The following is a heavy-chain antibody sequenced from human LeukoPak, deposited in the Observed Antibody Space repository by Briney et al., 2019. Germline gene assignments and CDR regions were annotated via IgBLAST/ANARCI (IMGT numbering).Heavy chain of an antibody. J-gene: IGHJ5*02. CDR2: INHSGST. D-gene: IGHD4-23*01. CDR3: ARAHYGGNSHWSDP. V-gene: IGHV4-34*01. CDR1: GGSFSGYY. Sequence: SETLSLTCAVYGGSFSGYYWSWLRQPPGKGLEWIGEINHSGSTNYNPSLKSRVTISVDTSKNQFSLKLSSVTAADTAVYYCARAHYGGNSHWSDPWGQGTLVTVS.